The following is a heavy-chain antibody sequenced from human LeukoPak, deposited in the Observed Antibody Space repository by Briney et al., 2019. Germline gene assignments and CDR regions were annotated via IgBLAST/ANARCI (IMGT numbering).Heavy chain of an antibody. V-gene: IGHV1-3*01. Sequence: GASVKVSCKASGYTFTGHTVHWVRQAPGQRLEWMGWINPGNSNITYSQNFQGRVTITRDTFASTAYMELSSLRSEDMAVYYCATHSLGYCSGGNCALDYWGQGTLVTVSS. CDR1: GYTFTGHT. CDR3: ATHSLGYCSGGNCALDY. CDR2: INPGNSNI. D-gene: IGHD2-15*01. J-gene: IGHJ4*02.